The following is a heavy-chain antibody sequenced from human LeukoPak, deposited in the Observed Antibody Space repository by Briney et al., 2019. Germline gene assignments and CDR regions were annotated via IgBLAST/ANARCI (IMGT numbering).Heavy chain of an antibody. Sequence: ASVKVSCTASGYTFTGYYMHWGRQAPGQGLEWMGWINPNSGGTNYAQKFQGRVTMTRDTSISTAYMELSRLRSDDTAVYYCARDLMIVVVTPGYWGQGTLVTVSS. V-gene: IGHV1-2*02. CDR1: GYTFTGYY. J-gene: IGHJ4*02. CDR2: INPNSGGT. CDR3: ARDLMIVVVTPGY. D-gene: IGHD3-22*01.